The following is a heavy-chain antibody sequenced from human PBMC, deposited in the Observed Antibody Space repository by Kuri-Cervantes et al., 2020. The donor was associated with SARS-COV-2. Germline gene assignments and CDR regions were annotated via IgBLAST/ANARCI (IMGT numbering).Heavy chain of an antibody. CDR2: IRSKANSYAT. J-gene: IGHJ6*02. Sequence: GESLQISCAASGFTFSASAMHWVRQASGKGLEWVGRIRSKANSYATAYAASVKGRFTIPRDDSQNTAYRQINSLKTEDTAVYYCTSRTMDVWGQGTTVTVSS. CDR3: TSRTMDV. V-gene: IGHV3-73*01. CDR1: GFTFSASA.